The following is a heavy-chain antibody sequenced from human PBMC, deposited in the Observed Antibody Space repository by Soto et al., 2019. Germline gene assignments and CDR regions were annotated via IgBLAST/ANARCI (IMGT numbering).Heavy chain of an antibody. CDR3: ARAVTYYYDSSGHDAFDI. CDR2: INYSGST. J-gene: IGHJ3*02. D-gene: IGHD3-22*01. Sequence: SETLSLTCTVSGGSISSYYWTWIRQPPGKGLEWIAYINYSGSTNYNPSLKSRVTISVDTSKNQFSLKLSSVTAADTAVYYCARAVTYYYDSSGHDAFDIWGQGTMVTVSS. CDR1: GGSISSYY. V-gene: IGHV4-59*08.